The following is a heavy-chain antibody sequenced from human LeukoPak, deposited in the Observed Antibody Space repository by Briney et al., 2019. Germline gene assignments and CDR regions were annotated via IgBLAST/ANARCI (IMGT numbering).Heavy chain of an antibody. V-gene: IGHV1-2*02. D-gene: IGHD4-11*01. Sequence: ASVKVSCKASGYTFTGYYMHWVRQAPGQGLEWMGWINPNSGGTNYAQKFQGRVTMTRDTSISTAYMELSRLRSDDTAVYYCASTYSTVTTTLPLDYWGQGTLVTVSS. J-gene: IGHJ4*02. CDR2: INPNSGGT. CDR3: ASTYSTVTTTLPLDY. CDR1: GYTFTGYY.